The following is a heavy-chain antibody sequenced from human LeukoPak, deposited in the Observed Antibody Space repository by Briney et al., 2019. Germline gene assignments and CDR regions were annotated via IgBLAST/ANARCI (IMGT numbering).Heavy chain of an antibody. Sequence: GGSLRPSCAASGFTFSSYGMHWVRQAPGKGLEWVAFIRYDGSNKYYADSVKGRFTISRDNSKNTLYLQMNSLRAEDTAVYYCAKGSREKYSYGLDAFDIWGQGTMVTVSS. CDR3: AKGSREKYSYGLDAFDI. CDR1: GFTFSSYG. D-gene: IGHD5-18*01. V-gene: IGHV3-30*02. J-gene: IGHJ3*02. CDR2: IRYDGSNK.